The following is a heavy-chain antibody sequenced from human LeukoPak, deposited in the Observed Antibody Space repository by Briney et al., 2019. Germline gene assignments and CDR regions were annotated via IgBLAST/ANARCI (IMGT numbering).Heavy chain of an antibody. CDR1: GGTFSSYA. CDR2: ISPNNGKT. J-gene: IGHJ4*02. CDR3: ARAGYFDSSGYLAY. V-gene: IGHV1-18*01. Sequence: ASVKVSCKASGGTFSSYAISWVRQAPGQGLEWMGWISPNNGKTKYAQNLQGRVTMTTDTSTSTAYVELRSLRSDDTAIYYCARAGYFDSSGYLAYWGQGTQVTVSS. D-gene: IGHD3-22*01.